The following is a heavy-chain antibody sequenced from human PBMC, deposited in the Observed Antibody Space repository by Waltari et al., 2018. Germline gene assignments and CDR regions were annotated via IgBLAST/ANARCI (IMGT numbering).Heavy chain of an antibody. Sequence: QLQLQESGPGLVKPSETLSLTCTVSGGSISSSSYYWGWIRQPPGKGLGWIGSIYYSGRTYYNPSLTSRVTISVDTSKNQFPLKLSSVTAADPAVYYCARQSSHDIAVAGGVEWFDPWGQGTLVTVSS. J-gene: IGHJ5*02. CDR2: IYYSGRT. D-gene: IGHD6-19*01. V-gene: IGHV4-39*01. CDR1: GGSISSSSYY. CDR3: ARQSSHDIAVAGGVEWFDP.